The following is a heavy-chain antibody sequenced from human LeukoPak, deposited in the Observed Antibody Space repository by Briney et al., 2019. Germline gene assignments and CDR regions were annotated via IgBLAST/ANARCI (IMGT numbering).Heavy chain of an antibody. Sequence: GSLRLSCAASGFTFSDYYMSWIRQAPGKGLEWVSYISSSGSTIYYADSVKGRFTISRDNAKNSLYLQMNSLRAEDTAVYYCARDRAYCSSTSCHKRSFDYWGQGTLVTVSS. CDR3: ARDRAYCSSTSCHKRSFDY. CDR2: ISSSGSTI. D-gene: IGHD2-2*02. V-gene: IGHV3-11*04. CDR1: GFTFSDYY. J-gene: IGHJ4*02.